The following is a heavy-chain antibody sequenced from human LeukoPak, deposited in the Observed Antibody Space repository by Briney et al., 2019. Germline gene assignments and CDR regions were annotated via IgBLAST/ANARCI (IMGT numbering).Heavy chain of an antibody. CDR2: ISSSSSYI. Sequence: GGSLRLSCAASRFTFSSYNMNWVRQAPGKGLEWVSSISSSSSYIYYADSVKGRFTISRDNAKNSLYLQMNSLRAEDTAVYYCARVSGLGYCSGGSCLEVGYWGQGTLVTVSS. J-gene: IGHJ4*02. CDR3: ARVSGLGYCSGGSCLEVGY. D-gene: IGHD2-15*01. V-gene: IGHV3-21*01. CDR1: RFTFSSYN.